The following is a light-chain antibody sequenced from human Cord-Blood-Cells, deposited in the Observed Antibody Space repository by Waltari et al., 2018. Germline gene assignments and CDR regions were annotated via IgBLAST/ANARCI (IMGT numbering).Light chain of an antibody. CDR1: RSDVGSYNL. CDR2: EGS. CDR3: CSYAGSSTSYV. J-gene: IGLJ1*01. Sequence: QSALTQPASVSGSPGQSITIPCTGTRSDVGSYNLVSWYQQHPGKAPKLMIYEGSKRPSGVSNRFSGSKSGNTASLTISGLQAEDEADYYCCSYAGSSTSYVFGTGTKVTVL. V-gene: IGLV2-23*01.